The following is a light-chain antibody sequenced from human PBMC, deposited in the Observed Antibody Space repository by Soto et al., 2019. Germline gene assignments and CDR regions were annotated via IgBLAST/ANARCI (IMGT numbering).Light chain of an antibody. CDR3: QQYNSWPPIT. CDR1: ESVSRN. Sequence: EVFMTQSPATLSVSPWEIATLSCRASESVSRNLAWYQQRPGQAPRLLIYDASTRATGIPDRFSGGGSGTEFTLTISSLQSEDFVVYYCQQYNSWPPITFGQGTRLEIK. CDR2: DAS. V-gene: IGKV3-15*01. J-gene: IGKJ5*01.